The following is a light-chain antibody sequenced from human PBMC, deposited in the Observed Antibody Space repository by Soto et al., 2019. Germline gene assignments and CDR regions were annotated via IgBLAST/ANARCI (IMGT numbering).Light chain of an antibody. V-gene: IGKV1-9*01. Sequence: DIQLTQSPSFLSASVGDRVTITCRASQGISSYLAWFQQKPGKAPKVLIYAASILQGGVPSRFSGSGSGTEFTLTTSSLQPEHFATYYCQQLNSYPLTFGGGTTVEIK. J-gene: IGKJ4*01. CDR3: QQLNSYPLT. CDR2: AAS. CDR1: QGISSY.